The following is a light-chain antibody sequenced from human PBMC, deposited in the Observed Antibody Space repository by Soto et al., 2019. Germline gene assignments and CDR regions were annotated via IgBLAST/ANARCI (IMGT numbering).Light chain of an antibody. CDR1: NIGSTS. Sequence: SYELTQPPSVSVAPGQTARITCGGNNIGSTSVHWYKQSPGQASVLVVYDDNDRPSGIPERFSGFNSENTATLTITRVEAGDEADYYCQVWNISTDHYVFGTGTKVTVL. J-gene: IGLJ1*01. CDR2: DDN. V-gene: IGLV3-21*02. CDR3: QVWNISTDHYV.